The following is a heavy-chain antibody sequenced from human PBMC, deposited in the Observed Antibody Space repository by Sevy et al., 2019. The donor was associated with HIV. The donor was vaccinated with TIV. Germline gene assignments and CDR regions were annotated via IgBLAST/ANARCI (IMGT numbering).Heavy chain of an antibody. V-gene: IGHV3-33*01. CDR1: GFTFSTHA. D-gene: IGHD4-4*01. CDR2: IWTEGDDE. J-gene: IGHJ4*02. Sequence: GGSLRLSCAAFGFTFSTHAMHWVRQAPGKGLEWVAVIWTEGDDESYADSVRGRFTISRENSKNTLYLQMNSLRSDDTDVYYCATEYSNGFDYWGQGTRVTVSS. CDR3: ATEYSNGFDY.